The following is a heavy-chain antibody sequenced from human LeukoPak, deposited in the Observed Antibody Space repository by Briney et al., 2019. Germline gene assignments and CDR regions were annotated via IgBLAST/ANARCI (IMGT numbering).Heavy chain of an antibody. V-gene: IGHV3-21*01. CDR1: GFTFSSYS. CDR3: ARVDTMIVDRGVADY. D-gene: IGHD3-22*01. Sequence: PGGSLRLSCAASGFTFSSYSMNWVRQAPGKGLEWVSSISSSSSYIYYVDSVKGRFTISRVNAKNSLYLQMNSLRAEDTAVYYCARVDTMIVDRGVADYWGQGTLVTVSS. J-gene: IGHJ4*02. CDR2: ISSSSSYI.